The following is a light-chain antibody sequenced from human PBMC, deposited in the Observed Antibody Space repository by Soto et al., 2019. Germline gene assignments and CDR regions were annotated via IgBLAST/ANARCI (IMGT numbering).Light chain of an antibody. CDR1: NSNIGRDY. J-gene: IGLJ2*01. CDR3: AAWDDSLRGHV. CDR2: RNN. Sequence: QSVLTQPPSASGTPGQRVTISCSGSNSNIGRDYVYWYQQLPGTAPKLLIYRNNQRPSGVPDRFSGSKSGTSASLAISGLGSEDEADYYCAAWDDSLRGHVFAGGTKLTVL. V-gene: IGLV1-47*01.